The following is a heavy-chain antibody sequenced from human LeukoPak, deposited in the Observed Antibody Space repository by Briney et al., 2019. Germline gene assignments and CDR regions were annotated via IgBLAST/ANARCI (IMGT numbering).Heavy chain of an antibody. CDR3: ARTQEAGYSSGRYDSYCYYYMDV. Sequence: SETLSLTCTVSGGSISSSSYYWGWIRQPPGKGLEWIGSIYYSGSTYYNPSLKSRVTISVDTSKNQFSLKLSSVTAADTAVYFCARTQEAGYSSGRYDSYCYYYMDVWGKGTTVTISS. CDR2: IYYSGST. CDR1: GGSISSSSYY. D-gene: IGHD6-19*01. J-gene: IGHJ6*03. V-gene: IGHV4-39*07.